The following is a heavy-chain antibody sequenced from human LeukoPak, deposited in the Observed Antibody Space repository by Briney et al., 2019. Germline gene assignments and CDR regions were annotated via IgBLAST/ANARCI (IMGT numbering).Heavy chain of an antibody. CDR2: IYHSGST. V-gene: IGHV4-38-2*01. Sequence: SETLSLTCAVYGGSFSGYYWGWIRQPPGKGLEWIGTIYHSGSTYYNPSLKSRVTISVDTSKNQFSLKLNSVTAADTAVYYCARSGSYSSSWLGHFDYWGQGTLVTVSS. D-gene: IGHD6-13*01. CDR3: ARSGSYSSSWLGHFDY. J-gene: IGHJ4*02. CDR1: GGSFSGYY.